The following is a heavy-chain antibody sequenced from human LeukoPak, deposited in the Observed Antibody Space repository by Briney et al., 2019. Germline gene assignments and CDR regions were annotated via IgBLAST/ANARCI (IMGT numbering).Heavy chain of an antibody. CDR2: IYYSGST. CDR3: ASFRWLALYYFDY. CDR1: GGSISSSSYY. J-gene: IGHJ4*02. Sequence: PSETLSLTCTVSGGSISSSSYYWGWIRQPPGKGLEWIGSIYYSGSTYYNPSLKSRVTISVDTSKNQFSLKLSSVTAADTAVYYCASFRWLALYYFDYWGQGTLVTVSS. D-gene: IGHD6-19*01. V-gene: IGHV4-39*01.